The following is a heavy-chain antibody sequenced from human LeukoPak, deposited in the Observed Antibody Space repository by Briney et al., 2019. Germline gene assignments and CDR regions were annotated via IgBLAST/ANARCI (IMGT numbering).Heavy chain of an antibody. D-gene: IGHD6-13*01. J-gene: IGHJ4*02. Sequence: GGSLRLSCAASGFTFSSYGMSWVRQAPGKGLEWVSVISGSGGSTYYAGSVKGRFTISRDNSKNTLYLQMNSLRAEDTAVYYCAKVSSSNVNFDYWGQGTLVTVSS. CDR3: AKVSSSNVNFDY. CDR1: GFTFSSYG. V-gene: IGHV3-23*01. CDR2: ISGSGGST.